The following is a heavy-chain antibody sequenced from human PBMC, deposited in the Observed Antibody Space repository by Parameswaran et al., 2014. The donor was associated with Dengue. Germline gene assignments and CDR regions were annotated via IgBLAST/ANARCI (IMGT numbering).Heavy chain of an antibody. CDR2: INHSGSI. Sequence: RWIRQPPGKGLEWIGEINHSGSINYNPSLKSRVTISVDTSTKQFFLKMTSVTAADTAVYYCAREGMDIEVVARYYFDNWGQGIPVTVSS. D-gene: IGHD5-12*01. V-gene: IGHV4-34*01. J-gene: IGHJ4*02. CDR3: AREGMDIEVVARYYFDN.